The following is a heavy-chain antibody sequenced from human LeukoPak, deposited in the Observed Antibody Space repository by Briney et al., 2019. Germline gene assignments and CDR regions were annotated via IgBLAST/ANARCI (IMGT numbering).Heavy chain of an antibody. Sequence: ASVKVSCKASGYTFTGYYMHWVRQAPGQGLEWMGRINPNSGGTNYAQKFQGRVTMTRDTSISTAYMELSRLRSDDTAVYYCARGAEYYYDSSGYGVYWGQGTPVTVSS. CDR3: ARGAEYYYDSSGYGVY. D-gene: IGHD3-22*01. CDR2: INPNSGGT. V-gene: IGHV1-2*06. J-gene: IGHJ4*02. CDR1: GYTFTGYY.